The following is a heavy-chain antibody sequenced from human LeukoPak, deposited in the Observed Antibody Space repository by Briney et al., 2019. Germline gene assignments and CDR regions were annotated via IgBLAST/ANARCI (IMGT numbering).Heavy chain of an antibody. CDR1: GYTFTGYY. CDR3: ARVPLRRVRGVINPLYYFDY. Sequence: ASVKVSCKASGYTFTGYYMHWVRQAPGQGLEWMGWINPNSGGTNYAQKFQGRVTMTRDTSISTAYMELSRLRSDDTAVYYCARVPLRRVRGVINPLYYFDYWGQGTLVTVSS. CDR2: INPNSGGT. D-gene: IGHD3-10*01. V-gene: IGHV1-2*02. J-gene: IGHJ4*02.